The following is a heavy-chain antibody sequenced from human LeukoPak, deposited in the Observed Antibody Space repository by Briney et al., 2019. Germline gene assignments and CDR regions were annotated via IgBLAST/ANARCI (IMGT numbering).Heavy chain of an antibody. V-gene: IGHV3-74*01. CDR1: GFTFSSYW. CDR2: ISSDGSST. D-gene: IGHD5-24*01. CDR3: ERGDGYNLLDY. J-gene: IGHJ4*02. Sequence: GGSLRLSCAASGFTFSSYWMHWVRQAPGKGLVWVSRISSDGSSTNYADSVKGRFTVCRDNNKTKVYLQMNSLRAEDTAVYYCERGDGYNLLDYWGQGTLVTVSS.